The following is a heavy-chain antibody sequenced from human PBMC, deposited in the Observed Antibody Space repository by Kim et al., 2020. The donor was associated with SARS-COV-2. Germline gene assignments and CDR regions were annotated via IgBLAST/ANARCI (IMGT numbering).Heavy chain of an antibody. CDR1: GYTFTSYD. Sequence: ASVKVSCTASGYTFTSYDINWVRQAPGQGLEWRGWMNPISGNTGYAQKFQGRVAMTRDSSISTAFMDLSSLTSEDTAVYYCARGPTFNGLVPPDKLQRHDWFDPWGQGTLVIVSS. CDR2: MNPISGNT. V-gene: IGHV1-8*01. CDR3: ARGPTFNGLVPPDKLQRHDWFDP. D-gene: IGHD2-2*01. J-gene: IGHJ5*02.